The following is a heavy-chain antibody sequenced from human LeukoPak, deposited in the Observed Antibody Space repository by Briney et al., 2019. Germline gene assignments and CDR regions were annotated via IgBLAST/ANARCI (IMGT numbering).Heavy chain of an antibody. V-gene: IGHV3-7*01. Sequence: GGSLRLSCAASGFTFSSYWMSWVRQAPGKGLEWVANIKQDGSEKYYVDSVKGRFTISRDNAKKSLYVQMNSLRVEDTAVYYCARLIPIAAADYDAFDIWGQGTMVTVSS. D-gene: IGHD6-13*01. CDR3: ARLIPIAAADYDAFDI. CDR2: IKQDGSEK. CDR1: GFTFSSYW. J-gene: IGHJ3*02.